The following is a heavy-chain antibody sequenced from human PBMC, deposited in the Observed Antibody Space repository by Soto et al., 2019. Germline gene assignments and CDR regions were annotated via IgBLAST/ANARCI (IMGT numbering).Heavy chain of an antibody. Sequence: XGPTLVNPTQTLPLTCSSSLFSLSVYGVRVIWFRQPPGETLEWLALIHWNDDKRYSPYLKSRLTITKDTSKNQVVLTLTNLDPLDTGTYFCAHNKDSSGFLTSWGQGILVTVSS. D-gene: IGHD3-22*01. V-gene: IGHV2-5*01. CDR3: AHNKDSSGFLTS. CDR2: IHWNDDK. CDR1: LFSLSVYGVR. J-gene: IGHJ5*02.